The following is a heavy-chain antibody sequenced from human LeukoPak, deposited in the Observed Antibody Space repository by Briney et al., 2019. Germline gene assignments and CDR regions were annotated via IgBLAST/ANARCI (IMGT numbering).Heavy chain of an antibody. Sequence: PSETLSLTCAVYGGSFSGYYWSWIRQPPGKGLEWIGEINHSGSTNYNPSLKSRVTISVDTSKNQFSLKLSSVTAADTAVYYCARADSSGYYNWFDPWGQGTLVTVSS. CDR2: INHSGST. V-gene: IGHV4-34*01. D-gene: IGHD3-22*01. CDR1: GGSFSGYY. CDR3: ARADSSGYYNWFDP. J-gene: IGHJ5*02.